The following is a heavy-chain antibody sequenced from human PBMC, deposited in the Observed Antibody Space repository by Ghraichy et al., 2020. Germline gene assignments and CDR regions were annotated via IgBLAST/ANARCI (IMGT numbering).Heavy chain of an antibody. CDR3: AKGGSGWYPARNYYGMDV. CDR2: ISGSGGYT. V-gene: IGHV3-23*01. Sequence: LSLTCAASGFTFSSYAMSWVRQAPGKGLEWVSAISGSGGYTYDGDSVKGRFTTSRDNSKNTVYLQMNSLRAEDTALYYCAKGGSGWYPARNYYGMDVWGQGTTVTVPS. CDR1: GFTFSSYA. D-gene: IGHD6-19*01. J-gene: IGHJ6*02.